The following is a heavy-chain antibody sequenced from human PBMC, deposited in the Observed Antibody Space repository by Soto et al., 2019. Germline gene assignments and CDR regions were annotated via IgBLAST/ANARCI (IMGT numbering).Heavy chain of an antibody. J-gene: IGHJ6*02. Sequence: SETLSLTCYVSGGSISSSYWSWIRQPPGKGLEWIGYISYSGSTTYNPSLKSRITLSVDTSKNQFSLRVSSVTAADTAVYYCARGHRAMEYYYYYGMDVWGQGTTVTVSS. CDR2: ISYSGST. CDR3: ARGHRAMEYYYYYGMDV. D-gene: IGHD5-18*01. V-gene: IGHV4-59*01. CDR1: GGSISSSY.